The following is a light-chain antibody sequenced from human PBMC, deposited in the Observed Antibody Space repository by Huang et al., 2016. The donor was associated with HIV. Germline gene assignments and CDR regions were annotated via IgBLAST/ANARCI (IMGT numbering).Light chain of an antibody. Sequence: DIQMTQSPSAMSASVGDKVTITCLASQAISKYLVWFQQKPGIAPKRLIYAASSLQSGVPSRFIGSGYGTKCTLTISSLQPEDFATYYCLQHHAYPRTFGPGTKVEVK. V-gene: IGKV1-17*03. CDR3: LQHHAYPRT. CDR1: QAISKY. J-gene: IGKJ1*01. CDR2: AAS.